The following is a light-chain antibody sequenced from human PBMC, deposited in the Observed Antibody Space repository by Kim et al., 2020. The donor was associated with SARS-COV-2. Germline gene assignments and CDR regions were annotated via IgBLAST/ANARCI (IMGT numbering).Light chain of an antibody. CDR1: QSISIY. J-gene: IGKJ2*03. Sequence: DIQMTQSPSSLSASVGDRVTITCRTSQSISIYLNWYQQRPGKAPELLISAASSLQSGVPSRFSGSGSGTDFTLTISSLQPVDFATYYCQESYSTPYSFGQGTKVDI. V-gene: IGKV1-39*01. CDR2: AAS. CDR3: QESYSTPYS.